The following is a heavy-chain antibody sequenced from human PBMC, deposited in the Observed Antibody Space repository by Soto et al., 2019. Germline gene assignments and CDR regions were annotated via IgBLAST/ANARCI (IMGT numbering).Heavy chain of an antibody. CDR2: ISSSSSYI. Sequence: GGSLRLSCAASGFTFSSYSMNWVRQAPGKGLEWVSSISSSSSYIYYADPVKGRFTISRDNAKNSLYLQMNSLRAEDTAVYYCARDSAGTTFVYWGQGTLVTVSS. J-gene: IGHJ4*02. CDR3: ARDSAGTTFVY. V-gene: IGHV3-21*01. CDR1: GFTFSSYS. D-gene: IGHD1-1*01.